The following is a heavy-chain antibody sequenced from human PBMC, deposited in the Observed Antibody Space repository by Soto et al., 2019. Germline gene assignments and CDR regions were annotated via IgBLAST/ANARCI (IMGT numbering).Heavy chain of an antibody. CDR2: IYYSGRT. V-gene: IGHV4-39*01. CDR3: ARQRTTVVTQAYFDH. J-gene: IGHJ4*02. CDR1: CESISSSSYY. D-gene: IGHD2-21*02. Sequence: LSLTFIVSCESISSSSYYWGWIRLPPGKGLAWIGSIYYSGRTYYNPSFKSRVTIPIDKSKNQFSLKLSSVTATDTAVYYCARQRTTVVTQAYFDHWGQGALVTVSS.